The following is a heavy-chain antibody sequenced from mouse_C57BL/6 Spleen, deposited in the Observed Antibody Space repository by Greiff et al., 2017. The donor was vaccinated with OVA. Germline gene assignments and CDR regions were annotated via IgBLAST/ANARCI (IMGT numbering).Heavy chain of an antibody. CDR3: ARGRVYYGYGRDY. V-gene: IGHV1-55*01. D-gene: IGHD2-2*01. J-gene: IGHJ2*01. CDR2: IYPGSGSP. Sequence: QVQLKESGAELVKPGASVKMSCKASGYTFTSYWITWVKQRPGQGLEWIGDIYPGSGSPNYNEKFKSKATLTVDTSSSTAYMQLSSLTSEDSAVYYCARGRVYYGYGRDYWGQGTTLTVSS. CDR1: GYTFTSYW.